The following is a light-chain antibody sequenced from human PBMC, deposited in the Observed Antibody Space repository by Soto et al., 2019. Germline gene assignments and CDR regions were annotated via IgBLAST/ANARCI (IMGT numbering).Light chain of an antibody. V-gene: IGKV3-20*01. CDR1: QSVSSSY. Sequence: IVLTQSPGTLSLSPGERATLSCRASQSVSSSYFAWYQQKPGQAPRLLIYGASSRATGIPDRFSGSGSGTDFPITISRLEPEDFAVYYCQQYGSSLYTFGQGTKMEIK. CDR3: QQYGSSLYT. CDR2: GAS. J-gene: IGKJ2*01.